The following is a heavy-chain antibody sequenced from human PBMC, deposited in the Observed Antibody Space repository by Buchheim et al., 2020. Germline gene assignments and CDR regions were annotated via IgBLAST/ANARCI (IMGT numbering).Heavy chain of an antibody. V-gene: IGHV4-31*03. CDR1: GGSISSGGYY. Sequence: QVQLQESGPGLVKPSQTLSLTCTVSGGSISSGGYYWSWIRQHPGKGLERIGYIYYSGSTYYNPSLKSRVTISVDTSKNQFSLKLSSVTAADTAVYYCARGSLSEQGWADFWSGYYTLNWFDPWGQGTL. D-gene: IGHD3-3*01. J-gene: IGHJ5*02. CDR3: ARGSLSEQGWADFWSGYYTLNWFDP. CDR2: IYYSGST.